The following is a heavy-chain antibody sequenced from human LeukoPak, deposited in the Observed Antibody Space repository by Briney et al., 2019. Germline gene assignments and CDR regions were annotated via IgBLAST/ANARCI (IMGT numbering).Heavy chain of an antibody. CDR2: IIPIFGTA. J-gene: IGHJ4*02. CDR3: AKNGGDYGPLDY. CDR1: GGTFSSYA. Sequence: ASVKVSCKASGGTFSSYAISWVRQAPGQGLEWMGGIIPIFGTANYARKFQGRVTITADESTSTAYMELSSLRSEDTAVYYCAKNGGDYGPLDYWGQGTLVTVSS. D-gene: IGHD2-21*02. V-gene: IGHV1-69*13.